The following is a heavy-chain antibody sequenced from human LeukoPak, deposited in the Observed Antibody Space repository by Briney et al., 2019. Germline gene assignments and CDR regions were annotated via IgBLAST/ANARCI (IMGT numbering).Heavy chain of an antibody. CDR1: GFTFSSYA. D-gene: IGHD2-2*01. J-gene: IGHJ6*02. CDR3: AVVVPAAISFYYYYGMDV. Sequence: SCAASGFTFSSYAMSWVRQAPGQGLEWMGGIIPIFGTANYAQKFQGRVTITADESTSTAYMELSSLRSEDTAVYYCAVVVPAAISFYYYYGMDVWGQGTTVTVSS. CDR2: IIPIFGTA. V-gene: IGHV1-69*01.